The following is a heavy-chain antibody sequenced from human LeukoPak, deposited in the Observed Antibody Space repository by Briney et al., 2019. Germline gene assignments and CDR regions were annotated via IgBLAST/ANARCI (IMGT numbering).Heavy chain of an antibody. CDR1: GGSFSGYY. Sequence: SETLSLTCAVYGGSFSGYYWSWIRQPPGKGLEWIGEINHSGSTNYNPSLKSRVTISVDTSKNQFSLKLSSVTAADTAVYYCAMAEMGYDSSGYYQDWGQGTLVTVSS. CDR2: INHSGST. D-gene: IGHD3-22*01. CDR3: AMAEMGYDSSGYYQD. V-gene: IGHV4-34*01. J-gene: IGHJ4*02.